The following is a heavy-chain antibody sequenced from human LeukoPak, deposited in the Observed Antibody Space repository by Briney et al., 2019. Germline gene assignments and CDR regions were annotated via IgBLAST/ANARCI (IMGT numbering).Heavy chain of an antibody. D-gene: IGHD1-26*01. V-gene: IGHV4-59*08. CDR1: GGSISSYY. CDR2: IYYIGST. CDR3: ARRGKGFLDY. Sequence: SETLSLTCTVSGGSISSYYWSWIRQPPGKGLEWIGYIYYIGSTNYNPSLKSRVTISVDTSKNQFSLKLSPVTAADTAVYYCARRGKGFLDYWGQGTLVTVSS. J-gene: IGHJ4*02.